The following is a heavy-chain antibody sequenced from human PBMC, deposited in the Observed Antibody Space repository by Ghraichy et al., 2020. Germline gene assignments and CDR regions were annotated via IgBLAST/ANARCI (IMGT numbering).Heavy chain of an antibody. CDR2: YIPLSDRA. Sequence: SVKVSCQASGGSFRNSAISWVRQAPGQRLEWMGAYIPLSDRATFAQNFHGRLTLTADESSNTAYMELSSLTSDDTAVYFCARDSPSTGSYYIFHFWGQGTQVTVSS. CDR1: GGSFRNSA. CDR3: ARDSPSTGSYYIFHF. V-gene: IGHV1-69*13. D-gene: IGHD3-10*01. J-gene: IGHJ4*02.